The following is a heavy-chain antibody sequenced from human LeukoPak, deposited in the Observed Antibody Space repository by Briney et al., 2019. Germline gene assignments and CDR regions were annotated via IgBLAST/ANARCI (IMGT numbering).Heavy chain of an antibody. CDR2: INSDGSST. CDR3: ARTYDFWSGSQYYFDS. D-gene: IGHD3-3*01. Sequence: SGGSLRLSCAASGFTFSSYWMHWVRQAPGEGLVWVSRINSDGSSTSYADSVKGRFTISRDNAKNTLYLQMNSLRAEDTAVYYCARTYDFWSGSQYYFDSWGQGTLVTVSS. CDR1: GFTFSSYW. V-gene: IGHV3-74*01. J-gene: IGHJ4*02.